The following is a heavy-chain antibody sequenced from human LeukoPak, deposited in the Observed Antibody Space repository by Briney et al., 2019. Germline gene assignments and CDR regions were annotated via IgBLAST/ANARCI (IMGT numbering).Heavy chain of an antibody. CDR1: GGSISSSSYY. D-gene: IGHD6-19*01. V-gene: IGHV4-39*07. CDR2: IYYSGST. CDR3: AREAVAGMNWFDP. J-gene: IGHJ5*02. Sequence: PSETLSLTCTVSGGSISSSSYYWGWIRQPPGKGLEWIGSIYYSGSTYYNPSLKSRVTISVDTSKNQFSLKLSSVTAADTAVYYCAREAVAGMNWFDPWGQGTLVTVSS.